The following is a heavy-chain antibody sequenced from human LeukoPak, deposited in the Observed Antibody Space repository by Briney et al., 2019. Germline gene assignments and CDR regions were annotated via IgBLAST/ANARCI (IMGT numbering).Heavy chain of an antibody. J-gene: IGHJ5*02. CDR2: IYYSGST. D-gene: IGHD3-10*01. V-gene: IGHV4-59*01. Sequence: PSETLSLTCTVSGGSISSYYWSWIRQPPGKGLEWIGYIYYSGSTNYNPSLKSRVTISVDTSKNQFSLKLSSVTAADTAVYYCARVPTYYYGSGTSNWFDPWGQGTLVTVSS. CDR1: GGSISSYY. CDR3: ARVPTYYYGSGTSNWFDP.